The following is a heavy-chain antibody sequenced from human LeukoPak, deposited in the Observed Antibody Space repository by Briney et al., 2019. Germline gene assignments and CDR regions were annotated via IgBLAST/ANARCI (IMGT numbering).Heavy chain of an antibody. CDR3: ARESGATTLDY. CDR2: TNPSGGST. Sequence: GASVKVSCKASGYTFTSYYMHWVRQAPGQGLEWMGITNPSGGSTSYAQKFQGRVTMTRDTSTSTVYMELSSLRSEDTAVYYCARESGATTLDYWGQGTLVTVSS. V-gene: IGHV1-46*01. J-gene: IGHJ4*02. CDR1: GYTFTSYY. D-gene: IGHD5-12*01.